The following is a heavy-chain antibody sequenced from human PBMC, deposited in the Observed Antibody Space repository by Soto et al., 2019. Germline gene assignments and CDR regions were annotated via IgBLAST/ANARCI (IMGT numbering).Heavy chain of an antibody. J-gene: IGHJ3*02. Sequence: QVQLQESGPGLVKPSQTLSLTCTVSGGSISSGDYYWSWIRQPPGKGLEWIGYIYYSGSTYYNPSLKSRVTISVDTSKTQFSLKLSSVTAADTAVYYCARARDYGPWEAAFDIWGQGTMVTVSS. V-gene: IGHV4-30-4*01. CDR2: IYYSGST. CDR1: GGSISSGDYY. D-gene: IGHD4-17*01. CDR3: ARARDYGPWEAAFDI.